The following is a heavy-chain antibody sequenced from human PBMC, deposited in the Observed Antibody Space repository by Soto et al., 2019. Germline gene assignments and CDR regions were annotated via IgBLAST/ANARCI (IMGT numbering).Heavy chain of an antibody. V-gene: IGHV3-21*01. Sequence: EVDLVESGGGLAKPGGALRLSCTDSGFTFSSHTMNWVRQAPGKGLEWVSSISATGSDIYYGDSVMGRFTISRDNAKNALYLQLNNLRVEDTAVYYCARGYDVVRVPVAIRVGYFDHWGQGPVVTVSS. D-gene: IGHD3-16*01. CDR1: GFTFSSHT. CDR3: ARGYDVVRVPVAIRVGYFDH. J-gene: IGHJ4*02. CDR2: ISATGSDI.